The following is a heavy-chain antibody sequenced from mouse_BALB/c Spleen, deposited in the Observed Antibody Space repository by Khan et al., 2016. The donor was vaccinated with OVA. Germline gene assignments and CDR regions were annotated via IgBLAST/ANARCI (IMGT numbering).Heavy chain of an antibody. CDR3: ARIYGGDFDY. J-gene: IGHJ2*01. V-gene: IGHV3-2*02. D-gene: IGHD1-1*01. Sequence: EVQLLETGPSLVKPSQSLSLTCTVTGYSITSDYAWNWIRQFPGNKLEWMGHISYSGNTKYNPSLKSRISITRDTSKNQFFLQLNSVTTEDTATYYCARIYGGDFDYWGQGTTLTVSS. CDR2: ISYSGNT. CDR1: GYSITSDYA.